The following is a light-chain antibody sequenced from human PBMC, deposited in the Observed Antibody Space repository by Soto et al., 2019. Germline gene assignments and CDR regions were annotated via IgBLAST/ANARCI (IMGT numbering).Light chain of an antibody. V-gene: IGKV3D-15*01. Sequence: EIVMTQSPATLSVSPGERATLSCRASQSVSSNLAWYQQKPGQAPRLLIYGASNRATGIPARFSGSGPGTDFTLTISSLQSEDFAVYYCQQYNNWPQTFGQGTKVDI. CDR1: QSVSSN. CDR3: QQYNNWPQT. CDR2: GAS. J-gene: IGKJ1*01.